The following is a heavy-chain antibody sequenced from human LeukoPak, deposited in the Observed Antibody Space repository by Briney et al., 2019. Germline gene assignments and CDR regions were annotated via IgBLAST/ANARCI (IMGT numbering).Heavy chain of an antibody. J-gene: IGHJ5*02. CDR2: IYYSGNT. D-gene: IGHD3-10*01. CDR3: ARTLYGSGSYHNWFDP. CDR1: GVSISSSNSY. Sequence: SETLSLTCTVSGVSISSSNSYWGWIRQPPGKGLEWIGSIYYSGNTYYNPSLKSRVTISVDTSKNQFSLKLSSVTAADTAVYYCARTLYGSGSYHNWFDPWGQGTLVTVSS. V-gene: IGHV4-39*01.